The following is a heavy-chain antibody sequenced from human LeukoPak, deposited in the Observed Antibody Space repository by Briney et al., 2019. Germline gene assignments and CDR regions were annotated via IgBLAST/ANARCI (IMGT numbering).Heavy chain of an antibody. D-gene: IGHD3-3*01. CDR1: GFIFNNYA. V-gene: IGHV3-64*02. Sequence: GGSLRLSCAASGFIFNNYAMHWVRLAPGKGLEFVSTINNNGDTTYYADSVKGRFTISRDNSKNTLYLQMDSLRPDDTAVYYCARDRSSYYTCLLDYWGQGTLVTVSS. CDR2: INNNGDTT. J-gene: IGHJ4*02. CDR3: ARDRSSYYTCLLDY.